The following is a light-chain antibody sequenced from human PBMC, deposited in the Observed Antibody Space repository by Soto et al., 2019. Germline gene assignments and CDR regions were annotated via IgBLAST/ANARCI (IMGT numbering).Light chain of an antibody. V-gene: IGKV1-12*01. J-gene: IGKJ5*01. Sequence: IQMTRSPASVSASVVDRVTITCRASQGISRWLAWYQKKPGRAPKLLIYAASSLQSGVPVRFSGSGSGTDFTLSISSLEPEDVATYYCQQLDSFPLTFGQGTRLEIK. CDR3: QQLDSFPLT. CDR2: AAS. CDR1: QGISRW.